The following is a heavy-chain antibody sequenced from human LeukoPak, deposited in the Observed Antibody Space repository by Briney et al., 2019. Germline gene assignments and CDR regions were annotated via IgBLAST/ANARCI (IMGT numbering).Heavy chain of an antibody. CDR1: GFTFSSYS. CDR2: ISSSSSYI. Sequence: GGSLRLSCAASGFTFSSYSMNWVRQAPGKGLEWVSSISSSSSYIYYADSVKGRFTISRDNAKNSLYLQMNSLRAEDTAVYYCARGPVVVTALNWFDPWGQGTLVTVSS. V-gene: IGHV3-21*01. D-gene: IGHD2-21*02. CDR3: ARGPVVVTALNWFDP. J-gene: IGHJ5*02.